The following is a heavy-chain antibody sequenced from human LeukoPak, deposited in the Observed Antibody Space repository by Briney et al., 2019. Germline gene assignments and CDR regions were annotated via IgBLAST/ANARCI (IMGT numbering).Heavy chain of an antibody. J-gene: IGHJ5*02. D-gene: IGHD5-12*01. V-gene: IGHV1-2*02. CDR1: GFVFDNHD. CDR2: INPNSGGT. CDR3: AREGGYSGYLDTRGWFDP. Sequence: GGSLRLSCGASGFVFDNHDMHWVRQAPGQGLEWMGWINPNSGGTNYAQKFQGRVTMTRDTSISTAYMELSRLRSDDTAVYYCAREGGYSGYLDTRGWFDPWGQGTLVTVSS.